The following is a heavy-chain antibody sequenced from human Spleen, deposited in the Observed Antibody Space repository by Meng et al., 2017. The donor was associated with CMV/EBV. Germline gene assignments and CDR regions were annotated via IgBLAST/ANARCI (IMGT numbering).Heavy chain of an antibody. J-gene: IGHJ4*02. V-gene: IGHV1-18*01. Sequence: ASVKVSCKASSYTFTRYGISWVRQAPGQGLEWMGWISAYNGNTNYAEKIQGRVTMTTDTSTSTAYMELRSLRSDDTAVYYCASSPRSSPYSSSSYDYWGQGTLVTVSS. CDR3: ASSPRSSPYSSSSYDY. CDR1: SYTFTRYG. D-gene: IGHD6-6*01. CDR2: ISAYNGNT.